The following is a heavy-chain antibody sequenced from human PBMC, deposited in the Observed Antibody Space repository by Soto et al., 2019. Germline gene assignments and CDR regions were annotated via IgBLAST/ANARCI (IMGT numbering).Heavy chain of an antibody. D-gene: IGHD2-21*01. Sequence: EVQLVESGGGLVKPGGSLRLSCAASGFTFSGYTMNWVRLAPGKGLEWVSSISSSSSYIYYADSVKGRFTISRDNAKNSLYLQVNSLRAEDTAVYYCARGGKVIQNYYGMDVWGQGTTVTVSS. J-gene: IGHJ6*02. CDR1: GFTFSGYT. CDR3: ARGGKVIQNYYGMDV. CDR2: ISSSSSYI. V-gene: IGHV3-21*01.